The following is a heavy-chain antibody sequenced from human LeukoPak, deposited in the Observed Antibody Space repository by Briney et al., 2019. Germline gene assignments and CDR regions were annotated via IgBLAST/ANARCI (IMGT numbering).Heavy chain of an antibody. V-gene: IGHV4-59*08. J-gene: IGHJ4*02. CDR2: IYYSGST. Sequence: SETLSLTCTVSGGSINSYYWSWIRQPPGKGLEWIGYIYYSGSTNYNPSLKSRVTISVDTSKNQFSLKLTSVTAADTAVYYCARHPSAAAKLLFDYWGQGTLVTVSS. D-gene: IGHD6-13*01. CDR1: GGSINSYY. CDR3: ARHPSAAAKLLFDY.